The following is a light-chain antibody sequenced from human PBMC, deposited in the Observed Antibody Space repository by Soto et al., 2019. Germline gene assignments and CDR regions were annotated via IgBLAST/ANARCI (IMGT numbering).Light chain of an antibody. CDR1: SSDVGRYNY. CDR2: DVS. Sequence: QSALTQPPSVSGSPGQSVTISCTGTSSDVGRYNYVSWYQHHPGKAPKLMIYDVSKRPSGVPDRFSGSKSGNTASLTISGLRAEDEADYYCCSYAGTYAYVFGPGTKVTVL. V-gene: IGLV2-11*01. CDR3: CSYAGTYAYV. J-gene: IGLJ1*01.